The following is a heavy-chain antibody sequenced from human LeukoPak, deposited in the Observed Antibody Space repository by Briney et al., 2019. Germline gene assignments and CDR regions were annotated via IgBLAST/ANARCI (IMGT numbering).Heavy chain of an antibody. D-gene: IGHD4-17*01. CDR1: GFTFSDYY. Sequence: TGGSLRLSCAASGFTFSDYYMSWIRQAPGKGLEWVSYISSSGSTIYYADSVKVRFTISRDNAKNSLYLQMNSLRAEDTAVYYCARATVTTPLFGYWGQGTLVTVSS. J-gene: IGHJ4*02. V-gene: IGHV3-11*04. CDR3: ARATVTTPLFGY. CDR2: ISSSGSTI.